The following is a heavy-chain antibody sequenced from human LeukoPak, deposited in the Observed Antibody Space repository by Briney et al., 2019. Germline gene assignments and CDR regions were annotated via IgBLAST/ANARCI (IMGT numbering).Heavy chain of an antibody. D-gene: IGHD6-19*01. V-gene: IGHV3-74*01. J-gene: IGHJ4*02. Sequence: GGSLRLSCAASGFTFSNYWMHWVRQVPGKGLVWVSRIASDGSSTTHADSVKGRFTISRDNSKNTLYLQMNSVRAEDTAVYYCAKDLYSSGPIDYWGQGTLVTVSS. CDR3: AKDLYSSGPIDY. CDR2: IASDGSST. CDR1: GFTFSNYW.